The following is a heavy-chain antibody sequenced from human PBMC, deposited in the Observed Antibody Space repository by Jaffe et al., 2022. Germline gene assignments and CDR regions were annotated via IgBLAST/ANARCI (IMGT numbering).Heavy chain of an antibody. CDR3: ARDDGYYDSSGYHTSVGAFDI. V-gene: IGHV1-46*01. D-gene: IGHD3-22*01. CDR1: GYTFTSYY. J-gene: IGHJ3*02. CDR2: INPSGGST. Sequence: QVQLVQSGAEVKKPGASVKVSCKASGYTFTSYYMHWVRQAPGQGLEWMGIINPSGGSTSYAQKFQGRVTMTRDTSTSTVYMELSSLRSEDTAVYYCARDDGYYDSSGYHTSVGAFDIWGQGTMVTVSS.